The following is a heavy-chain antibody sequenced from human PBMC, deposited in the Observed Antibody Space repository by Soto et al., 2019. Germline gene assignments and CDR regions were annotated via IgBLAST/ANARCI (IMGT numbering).Heavy chain of an antibody. V-gene: IGHV4-34*01. Sequence: SETLSLTCAVYGGSFSGYYWTWIRQPPGTGLEWIGEINHSGSTNYNPSLKSRVTISVDTSKNQFSLKLTSVTAADTAVYYCARVRYFDWLFTSNWLDPWGQGTLVT. CDR2: INHSGST. D-gene: IGHD3-9*01. CDR3: ARVRYFDWLFTSNWLDP. CDR1: GGSFSGYY. J-gene: IGHJ5*02.